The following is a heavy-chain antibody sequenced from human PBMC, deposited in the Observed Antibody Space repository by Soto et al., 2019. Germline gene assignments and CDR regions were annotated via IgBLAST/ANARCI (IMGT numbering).Heavy chain of an antibody. CDR3: ARQIAARLSGPWFDP. D-gene: IGHD6-6*01. V-gene: IGHV1-18*01. CDR2: ISAYNGNT. CDR1: GYTFTSYG. J-gene: IGHJ5*02. Sequence: QVQLVQSGAEVKKPGASVKVSCKASGYTFTSYGISWVRQAPGQGLEWMGWISAYNGNTNYAQKLQGRVTMTTDPSTSTAYMELRSLRSDDTAVYYCARQIAARLSGPWFDPWGQGTLVTVSS.